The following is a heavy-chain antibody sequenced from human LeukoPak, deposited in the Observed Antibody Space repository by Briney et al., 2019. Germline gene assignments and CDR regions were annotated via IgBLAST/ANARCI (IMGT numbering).Heavy chain of an antibody. CDR3: AREPRLVVGATTVYYYYGMDV. V-gene: IGHV6-1*01. D-gene: IGHD1-26*01. J-gene: IGHJ6*02. Sequence: SQTLSLTCAISGDSFSSNSAAWNWIRQSTSRGLEWLGRTYFRSKWYNDYAVSVKSRITINPDTSKNQFSPQLNSVTPEDTAVYYCAREPRLVVGATTVYYYYGMDVWGQGTTVTVSS. CDR2: TYFRSKWYN. CDR1: GDSFSSNSAA.